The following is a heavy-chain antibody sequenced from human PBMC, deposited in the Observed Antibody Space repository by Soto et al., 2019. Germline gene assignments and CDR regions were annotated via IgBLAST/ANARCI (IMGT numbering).Heavy chain of an antibody. D-gene: IGHD3-16*01. CDR2: ISYDGTYK. Sequence: QVQLVESGGGVVQPGRSLRLSCAGSGFTLSSYGMHWVRHAPGKGLESVAVISYDGTYKYYAESVKGRFTISRDNSKNPLYLQMNSLRAEDTALYYCARTTHLGDLWGYFGMDVWGQGTTVTVSS. CDR1: GFTLSSYG. CDR3: ARTTHLGDLWGYFGMDV. V-gene: IGHV3-30*03. J-gene: IGHJ6*02.